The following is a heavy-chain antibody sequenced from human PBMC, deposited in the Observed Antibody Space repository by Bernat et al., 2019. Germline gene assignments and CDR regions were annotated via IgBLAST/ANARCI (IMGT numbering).Heavy chain of an antibody. Sequence: EVQLVESGGGLVQPGGSLRLSCAASGFTFSSYEMNWVRQAPGKGLEWVSYISSRGSTINYADSVKGRFTISRDNAKNSLYLQMNSLRVEDTVVYYCARRFYGGFDYWGQGTLVTVSS. J-gene: IGHJ4*02. CDR1: GFTFSSYE. CDR2: ISSRGSTI. CDR3: ARRFYGGFDY. D-gene: IGHD4-17*01. V-gene: IGHV3-48*03.